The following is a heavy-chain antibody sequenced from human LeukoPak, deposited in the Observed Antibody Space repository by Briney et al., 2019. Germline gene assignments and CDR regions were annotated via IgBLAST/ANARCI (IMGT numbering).Heavy chain of an antibody. V-gene: IGHV3-23*01. D-gene: IGHD2-15*01. Sequence: GGSLRLSCAASGFTFSSYAMSWVRQAPGKGLEWVSAISGSGGSTYYADSVKGRFTISRDNSKNTLYLQMNSLRAEDTAVYYCAKRPLPDCSGGSCYYGYWGHGTLVTVSS. CDR3: AKRPLPDCSGGSCYYGY. J-gene: IGHJ4*01. CDR1: GFTFSSYA. CDR2: ISGSGGST.